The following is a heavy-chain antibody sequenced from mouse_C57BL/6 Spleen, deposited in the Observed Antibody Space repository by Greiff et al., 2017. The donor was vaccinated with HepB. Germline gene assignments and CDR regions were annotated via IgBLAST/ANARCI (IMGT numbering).Heavy chain of an antibody. CDR2: IHPNSGST. V-gene: IGHV1-64*01. CDR1: GYTFTSYW. D-gene: IGHD2-3*01. CDR3: AREGCYDGGAWFAY. Sequence: QVQLQQPGAELVKPGASVKLSCKASGYTFTSYWMHWVKQRPGQGLEWIGMIHPNSGSTNYNEKFKSKATLTVDKSSSTAYMQLSSLTAEDCALYYCAREGCYDGGAWFAYWGQGTLVTVSA. J-gene: IGHJ3*01.